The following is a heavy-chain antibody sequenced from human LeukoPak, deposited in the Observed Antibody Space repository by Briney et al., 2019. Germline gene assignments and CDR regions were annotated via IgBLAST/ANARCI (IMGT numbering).Heavy chain of an antibody. D-gene: IGHD5-18*01. CDR1: GFSFSSYW. J-gene: IGHJ4*02. CDR3: ARDGYSHPHGY. CDR2: IKQDGSEK. Sequence: PGGSLRLSCAASGFSFSSYWMSWVRQAPGKGLEWVANIKQDGSEKYYVDSVKGRVTISRDNAKNSLYLQMNSLRAEDTAVYYCARDGYSHPHGYWGQGTLVTVSS. V-gene: IGHV3-7*05.